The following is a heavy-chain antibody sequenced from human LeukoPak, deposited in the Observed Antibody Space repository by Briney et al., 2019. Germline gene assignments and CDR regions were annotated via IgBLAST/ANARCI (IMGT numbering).Heavy chain of an antibody. CDR3: AKSVGTSWYYFDY. J-gene: IGHJ4*02. CDR2: ITGGGVNT. Sequence: GGSLRLSCAASGFTFSDYAMTWVRQAPGKGLEWVSSITGGGVNTYDADSVKGRFTISRDNSKNTLYLQMNSLRAEDTAVYYCAKSVGTSWYYFDYWGQGTLVSVSS. CDR1: GFTFSDYA. D-gene: IGHD2-2*01. V-gene: IGHV3-23*01.